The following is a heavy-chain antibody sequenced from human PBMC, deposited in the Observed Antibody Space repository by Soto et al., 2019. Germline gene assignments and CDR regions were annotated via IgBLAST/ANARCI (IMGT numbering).Heavy chain of an antibody. Sequence: QVQLVQSGAEVKKPGSSVKVSCKASGGTFSSYSINWVRQAPGQGLEWMGGIIPIFGTANYAQKFQGRVTLTAYESTSTAHMELSSLRNEDTAVYYCARPFQSSPGGWYFDLWGRGTLVTVSS. D-gene: IGHD3-16*01. CDR2: IIPIFGTA. CDR3: ARPFQSSPGGWYFDL. V-gene: IGHV1-69*01. J-gene: IGHJ2*01. CDR1: GGTFSSYS.